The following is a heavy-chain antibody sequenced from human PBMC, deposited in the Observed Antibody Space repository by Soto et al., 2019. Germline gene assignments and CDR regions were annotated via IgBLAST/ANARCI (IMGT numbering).Heavy chain of an antibody. J-gene: IGHJ4*02. Sequence: QVQLVESGGGVVQPGRSLRLSCAASGFTFSSYAMHWVRQAPGKGLRWVAVISYDGSNKYYADFVKGRFTISRDNSKNTLYLQMNSQSAEDTAVYYCARVTCSGGSCYSRVLDYWGQGPLVPVSS. CDR3: ARVTCSGGSCYSRVLDY. D-gene: IGHD2-15*01. CDR2: ISYDGSNK. CDR1: GFTFSSYA. V-gene: IGHV3-30-3*01.